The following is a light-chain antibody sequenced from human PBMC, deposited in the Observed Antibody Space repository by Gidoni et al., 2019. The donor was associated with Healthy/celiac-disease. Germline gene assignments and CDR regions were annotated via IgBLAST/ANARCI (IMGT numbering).Light chain of an antibody. CDR1: SSDMGSYNL. CDR2: EGS. Sequence: QSALTQPASVSGSPGQSITISCTGTSSDMGSYNLVSWYQQHPGKAPKLMIYEGSKRPSGVSNRFSGSKSGNTASLTITGLQAEDESDYYCCSSAGSSTSVFGGGTKLTVL. V-gene: IGLV2-23*01. J-gene: IGLJ3*02. CDR3: CSSAGSSTSV.